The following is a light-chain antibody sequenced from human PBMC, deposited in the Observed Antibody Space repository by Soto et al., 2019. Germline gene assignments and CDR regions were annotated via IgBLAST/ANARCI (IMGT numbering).Light chain of an antibody. J-gene: IGKJ4*01. CDR1: QSVSSY. V-gene: IGKV3-11*01. Sequence: EIVLTQSPATLSLSPGERATLSCRASQSVSSYLAWYQQKPGQAPRLFIYDASNRATGIPARFSGSGSGTDFTLTISSLEPEDFGVYYCQQRSKWPLTFGGGTKVEIK. CDR2: DAS. CDR3: QQRSKWPLT.